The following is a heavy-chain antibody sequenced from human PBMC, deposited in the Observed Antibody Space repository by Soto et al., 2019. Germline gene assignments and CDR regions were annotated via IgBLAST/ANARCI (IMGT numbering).Heavy chain of an antibody. Sequence: GGSLRLSCAASGFTFSSYEINWVRQAPGKGLEWVSYIHSTGNFIHYADSVKGRFTISRDNAKNSVYLQMNSLRAEDTALYYCAREDIPADGPFDYWGPGTLVTVSS. CDR2: IHSTGNFI. CDR3: AREDIPADGPFDY. CDR1: GFTFSSYE. J-gene: IGHJ4*02. D-gene: IGHD6-13*01. V-gene: IGHV3-48*03.